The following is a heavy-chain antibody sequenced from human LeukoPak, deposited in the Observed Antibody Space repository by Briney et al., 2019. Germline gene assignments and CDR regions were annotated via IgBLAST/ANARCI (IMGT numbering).Heavy chain of an antibody. CDR2: ISYDGSNK. V-gene: IGHV3-30*03. D-gene: IGHD3-3*01. Sequence: GGSLRLSCAASGFTFSSYGMHWVRQAPGKGLEWVAVISYDGSNKYYADSVKGRFTISRDNSKNTLYLQMNSLRAEDTAVYYCASSSGPSYDFWSGNFDYWGQGTLVTVSS. J-gene: IGHJ4*02. CDR3: ASSSGPSYDFWSGNFDY. CDR1: GFTFSSYG.